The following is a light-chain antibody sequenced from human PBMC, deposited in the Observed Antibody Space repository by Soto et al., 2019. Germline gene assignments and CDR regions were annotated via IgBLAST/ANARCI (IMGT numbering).Light chain of an antibody. CDR1: SSDIGDYNY. J-gene: IGLJ3*02. Sequence: QSALTQPASVSASPGQSISISCTGTSSDIGDYNYVSWYQQYPGKAPKLVIYDVSNRPSGVSSRFSGSKSGNTASLTISGLQAEDKADYYCSSYISGSTPLWVFGGGTKVTVL. V-gene: IGLV2-14*03. CDR3: SSYISGSTPLWV. CDR2: DVS.